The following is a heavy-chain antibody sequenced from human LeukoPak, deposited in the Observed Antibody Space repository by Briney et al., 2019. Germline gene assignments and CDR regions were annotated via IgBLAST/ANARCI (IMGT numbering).Heavy chain of an antibody. CDR2: IYDSGST. V-gene: IGHV4-59*08. Sequence: SETLSLTCTVSGGSISSFYWSWIRQSPGKGLEWIGYIYDSGSTDYNPSLKSRVTMSMDTSANQFSLRLTSVTTADTAIYYCARRYSGSSFTYWGRGTLVTVSS. CDR1: GGSISSFY. J-gene: IGHJ4*02. D-gene: IGHD1-26*01. CDR3: ARRYSGSSFTY.